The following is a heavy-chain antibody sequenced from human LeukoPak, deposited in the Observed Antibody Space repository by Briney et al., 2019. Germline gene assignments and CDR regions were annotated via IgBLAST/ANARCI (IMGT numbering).Heavy chain of an antibody. Sequence: GGSLRLACAASGFTFSSFAVHWVSQAPGKGLEGVSLISTDGSIENHADSVKGRFTISRDNSKNTLYLQMNSLRPEDTALYYCAKDRTYSDTPMVTGGLDYWGQGTLVTVSS. V-gene: IGHV3-30-3*01. J-gene: IGHJ4*02. CDR3: AKDRTYSDTPMVTGGLDY. CDR1: GFTFSSFA. D-gene: IGHD5-18*01. CDR2: ISTDGSIE.